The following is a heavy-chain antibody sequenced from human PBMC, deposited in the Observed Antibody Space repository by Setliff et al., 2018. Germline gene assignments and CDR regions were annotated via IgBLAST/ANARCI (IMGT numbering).Heavy chain of an antibody. V-gene: IGHV4-34*01. J-gene: IGHJ6*02. CDR2: INHSGST. D-gene: IGHD3-16*02. Sequence: SSETLSLTCAVYGGSFSGYYWSWIRQPPGKGLEWIGEINHSGSTNYNPSLKSRVTISVDTSKNQFSLKLSSVTAADTAVYYCARGKVLYDYVWGSYRYEDYYYGMDVWGQETTVTVSS. CDR1: GGSFSGYY. CDR3: ARGKVLYDYVWGSYRYEDYYYGMDV.